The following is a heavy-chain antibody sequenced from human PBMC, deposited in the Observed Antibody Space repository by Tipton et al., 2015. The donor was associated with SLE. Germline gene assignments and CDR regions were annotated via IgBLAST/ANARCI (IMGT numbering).Heavy chain of an antibody. Sequence: RSLRLSCAASGFTFSSYGMHWVRQAPGEGLEWVAVIWYDGSNKYYADSVKGRFTISRDNSKNMLYLQMNSLRAEDTAVYYCARNLGSYYGMDVWGQGTLVTVSS. J-gene: IGHJ6*02. V-gene: IGHV3-33*01. CDR3: ARNLGSYYGMDV. D-gene: IGHD3-16*01. CDR2: IWYDGSNK. CDR1: GFTFSSYG.